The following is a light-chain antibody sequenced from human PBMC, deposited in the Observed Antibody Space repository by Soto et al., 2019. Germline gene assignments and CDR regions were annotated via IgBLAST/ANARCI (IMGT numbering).Light chain of an antibody. CDR3: QHYNAFPWP. CDR1: QSISDW. J-gene: IGKJ1*01. Sequence: DIPMTQSPSTLSASVGDRVTITCRASQSISDWLAWYQQKPGKVPQLLIYGASRLESGVPSRFSGRGSGTEFTLTIGGLQPDDFATYYCQHYNAFPWPFGQGTKVDIK. CDR2: GAS. V-gene: IGKV1-5*01.